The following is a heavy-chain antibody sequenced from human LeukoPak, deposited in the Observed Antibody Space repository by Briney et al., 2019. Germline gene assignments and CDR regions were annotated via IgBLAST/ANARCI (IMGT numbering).Heavy chain of an antibody. D-gene: IGHD6-19*01. CDR3: ARAGSGWRAFDI. V-gene: IGHV1-69*13. CDR1: GGTFISYA. J-gene: IGHJ3*02. CDR2: IIPIFGTA. Sequence: ASVKVSCKASGGTFISYAISWVRQAPGQGLEWMGGIIPIFGTANYAQKFQGRVTITADESTSTAYMELSSLRSEDTAVYYCARAGSGWRAFDIWGQGTMVTVSS.